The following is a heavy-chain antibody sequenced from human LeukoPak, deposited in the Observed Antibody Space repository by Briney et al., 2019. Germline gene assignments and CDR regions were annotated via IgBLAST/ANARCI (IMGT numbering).Heavy chain of an antibody. J-gene: IGHJ5*01. Sequence: ASVKVSCKASGYTFTSYYMHWVRQAPGQGLEWMGIINPSGGSTSYAQKFQGRVTMTRDTSTSTVYMELSSLRSEDTAVYYCARGFRGYYDSSGSHFISWFDSWGQGTLVTVSS. CDR2: INPSGGST. V-gene: IGHV1-46*01. CDR1: GYTFTSYY. CDR3: ARGFRGYYDSSGSHFISWFDS. D-gene: IGHD3-22*01.